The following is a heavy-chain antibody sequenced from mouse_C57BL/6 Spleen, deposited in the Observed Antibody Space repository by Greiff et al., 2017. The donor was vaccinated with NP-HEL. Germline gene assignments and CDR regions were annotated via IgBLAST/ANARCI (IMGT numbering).Heavy chain of an antibody. CDR2: IYPSDSET. V-gene: IGHV1-61*01. D-gene: IGHD6-1*01. Sequence: QVQLQQPGAELVRPGSSVKLSCKASGYTFTSYWMDWVKQRPGQGLEWIGNIYPSDSETNYNQKFKDKATLTVDKSSSTAYMQLSSLTSEDSAVYDCARGLFAYWGQGTMVTVSA. CDR3: ARGLFAY. CDR1: GYTFTSYW. J-gene: IGHJ3*01.